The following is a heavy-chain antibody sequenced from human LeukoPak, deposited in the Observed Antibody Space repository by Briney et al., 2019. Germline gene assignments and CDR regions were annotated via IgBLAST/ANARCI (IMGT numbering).Heavy chain of an antibody. Sequence: SQTLSLTCTVSGGSISSCGYYWSWIRPHPGKGLVWIGYIYYSGSTYYNPALKSRVTISVDTSKNQFSLKLSSVTAADTAVYYCARAITVNYYDSSGNAGGYFDYWGQGTLVTVSS. CDR3: ARAITVNYYDSSGNAGGYFDY. D-gene: IGHD3-22*01. CDR2: IYYSGST. CDR1: GGSISSCGYY. J-gene: IGHJ4*02. V-gene: IGHV4-31*03.